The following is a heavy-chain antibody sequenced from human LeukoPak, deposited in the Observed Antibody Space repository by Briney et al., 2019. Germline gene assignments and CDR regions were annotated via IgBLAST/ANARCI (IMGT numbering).Heavy chain of an antibody. D-gene: IGHD2-15*01. CDR1: GYTFTSYG. V-gene: IGHV1-18*01. CDR3: ANQGSGGSSGFDY. CDR2: ISSNDGNT. J-gene: IGHJ4*02. Sequence: ASVKVSCKASGYTFTSYGISWVRQAPGQGLEWMGWISSNDGNTYYVQNFQGRVTMTTDTSTSTAYMELRSLRSEDTAVYYCANQGSGGSSGFDYWGQGTLVTVSS.